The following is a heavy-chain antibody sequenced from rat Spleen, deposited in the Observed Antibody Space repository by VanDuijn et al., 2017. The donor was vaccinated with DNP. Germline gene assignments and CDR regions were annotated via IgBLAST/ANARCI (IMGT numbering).Heavy chain of an antibody. CDR3: ARWSRYFDY. V-gene: IGHV3-1*01. CDR1: GYSITSNY. CDR2: ISYSGST. Sequence: EVQLQESGPGLVKPSQSLSLTCSVTGYSITSNYWGWIRKFPGNKMEYIVHISYSGSTNYNPSLKSRFSITRDTTKNQFFLQLNSVTTEDTATYYCARWSRYFDYWGQGVMVTVSS. J-gene: IGHJ2*01.